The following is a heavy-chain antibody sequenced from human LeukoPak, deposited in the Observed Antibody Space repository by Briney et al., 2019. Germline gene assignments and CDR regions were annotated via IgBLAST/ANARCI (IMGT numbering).Heavy chain of an antibody. CDR1: GGTFSSYA. J-gene: IGHJ6*03. CDR2: IIPIFGTA. V-gene: IGHV1-69*05. D-gene: IGHD3-9*01. Sequence: SVKVSCKASGGTFSSYAISWVRQAPGQGLEWMGGIIPIFGTANYAQKFQGRVTITTDESTSTAYMELSSLRSEDTAVYYCARGGTFDWDYYYYMDVWGKGTTVTASS. CDR3: ARGGTFDWDYYYYMDV.